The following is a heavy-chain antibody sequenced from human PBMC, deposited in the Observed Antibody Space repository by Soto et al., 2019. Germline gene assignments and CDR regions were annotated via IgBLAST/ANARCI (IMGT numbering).Heavy chain of an antibody. J-gene: IGHJ6*02. V-gene: IGHV3-30*03. CDR2: ISYDGSNK. Sequence: GGSLRLSCAASGFTFSSYGMHWVRQAPGKGLEWVAVISYDGSNKYYADSVKGRFTISRDNSKNTLYLQMNSLRAEDTAVYYCASDLHGPTGSGMDVWGQGTTVTVSS. CDR1: GFTFSSYG. CDR3: ASDLHGPTGSGMDV.